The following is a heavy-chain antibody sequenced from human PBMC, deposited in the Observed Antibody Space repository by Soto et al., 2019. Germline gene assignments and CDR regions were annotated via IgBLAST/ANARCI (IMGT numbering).Heavy chain of an antibody. V-gene: IGHV2-5*02. CDR2: IYWDDDK. CDR3: THSRCGGDCLQSYSSHYYYGMDV. Sequence: QITLMESGPPLVNPTQTLTLTCTFSGFSLNTGGVGVGWIRQPPGKALEWLALIYWDDDKRYSPSLRSRLTITKDTSKNQGVLTMTNMDPVDTATYYCTHSRCGGDCLQSYSSHYYYGMDVWGQGTTVTVSS. D-gene: IGHD2-21*02. CDR1: GFSLNTGGVG. J-gene: IGHJ6*02.